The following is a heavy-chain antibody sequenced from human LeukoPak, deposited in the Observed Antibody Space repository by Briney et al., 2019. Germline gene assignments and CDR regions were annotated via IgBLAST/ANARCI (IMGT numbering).Heavy chain of an antibody. CDR3: ARDRGYYDSSGYYSFDY. V-gene: IGHV3-74*01. Sequence: GGSLKLSFAASGFTFSSYWMHWVRQAPGKGLVWVSRINSDGSTASYADSVRGRFTISRDNAKNTLYLQMNSLRVEDTAVYYCARDRGYYDSSGYYSFDYWGQGTLVTVSS. CDR1: GFTFSSYW. J-gene: IGHJ4*02. CDR2: INSDGSTA. D-gene: IGHD3-22*01.